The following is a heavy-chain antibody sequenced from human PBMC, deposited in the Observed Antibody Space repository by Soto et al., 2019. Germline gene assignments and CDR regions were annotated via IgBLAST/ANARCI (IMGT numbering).Heavy chain of an antibody. CDR3: ARGQPDSSGWYGTDAFDI. J-gene: IGHJ3*02. D-gene: IGHD6-19*01. CDR2: ISSSGSTI. CDR1: GFTFSSYE. Sequence: ESGGGLVQPGGSLRLSCAASGFTFSSYEMNWVRQAPGKGLEWVSYISSSGSTIYYADSVKGRFTISRDNAKNSLYLQMNSLRAEDTAVYYCARGQPDSSGWYGTDAFDIWGQGTMVTVSS. V-gene: IGHV3-48*03.